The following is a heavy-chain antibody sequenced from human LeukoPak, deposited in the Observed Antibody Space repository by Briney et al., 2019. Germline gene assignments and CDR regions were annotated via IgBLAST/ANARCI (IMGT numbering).Heavy chain of an antibody. CDR2: IKQDGGEK. V-gene: IGHV3-7*04. CDR1: GFTFINYY. CDR3: ARPDEQQLVRDAFDI. D-gene: IGHD6-13*01. Sequence: GGSLRLSCSASGFTFINYYMTWVRQVPGKGLEWVASIKQDGGEKYYVDSVKGRFTISRDNAKKSLYLQMNSLRAEDTAVYYCARPDEQQLVRDAFDIWGQGTMVTVSS. J-gene: IGHJ3*02.